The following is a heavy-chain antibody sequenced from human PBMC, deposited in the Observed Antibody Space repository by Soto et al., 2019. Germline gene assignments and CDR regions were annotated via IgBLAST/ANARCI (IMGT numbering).Heavy chain of an antibody. CDR1: GGSFSTYY. Sequence: LSLTCVVSGGSFSTYYYNWIRQFPGKGLEWIGEINHSGSNNYSPSLKSRVTMSLDTSKNQFSLKLTSVTAADTAVYYCARGGSNDWQVAFDIWGQGTMVTVSS. D-gene: IGHD3-9*01. V-gene: IGHV4-34*01. CDR3: ARGGSNDWQVAFDI. J-gene: IGHJ3*02. CDR2: INHSGSN.